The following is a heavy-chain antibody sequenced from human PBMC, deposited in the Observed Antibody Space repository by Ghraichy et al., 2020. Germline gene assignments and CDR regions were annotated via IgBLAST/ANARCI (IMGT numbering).Heavy chain of an antibody. CDR3: TSTYSLGY. V-gene: IGHV3-73*01. D-gene: IGHD2-21*01. Sequence: GGSLRLSCTASGFTFSDSAMHLVRQASGKGPEWVGRIRTKVNSYATAYGASVKGRFIISRDDSKNTAYLQMNSLKTEDTAVYYCTSTYSLGYWGQGTLVTVSS. CDR1: GFTFSDSA. CDR2: IRTKVNSYAT. J-gene: IGHJ4*02.